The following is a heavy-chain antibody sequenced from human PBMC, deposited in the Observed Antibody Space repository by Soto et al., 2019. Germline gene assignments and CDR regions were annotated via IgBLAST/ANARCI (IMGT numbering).Heavy chain of an antibody. V-gene: IGHV3-23*01. CDR1: RFTFSNTG. D-gene: IGHD5-12*01. CDR3: ATAPDSEYSDSDLSFDY. CDR2: ISASSAST. J-gene: IGHJ4*02. Sequence: GGSLRLSCAASRFTFSNTGMSWVRQAPGKGLEWVSAISASSASTYYADSVLGRFTISRDNSKNTLYLQMNSLRAEDSALYYCATAPDSEYSDSDLSFDYWGQGTQVTVSS.